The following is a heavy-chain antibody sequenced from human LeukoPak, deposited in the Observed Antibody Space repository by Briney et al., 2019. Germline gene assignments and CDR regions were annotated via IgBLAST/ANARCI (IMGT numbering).Heavy chain of an antibody. Sequence: SETLSLTCTVSGGSISNYYWSWIRQPAGKGLEWIGRISASGNTNYNPSLKSRVTISVDTSKNQFSLKLSSVTAADTAVYYCARHFNNWGYAFDIWGQGTMVTVSS. J-gene: IGHJ3*02. V-gene: IGHV4-4*07. CDR3: ARHFNNWGYAFDI. CDR1: GGSISNYY. CDR2: ISASGNT. D-gene: IGHD7-27*01.